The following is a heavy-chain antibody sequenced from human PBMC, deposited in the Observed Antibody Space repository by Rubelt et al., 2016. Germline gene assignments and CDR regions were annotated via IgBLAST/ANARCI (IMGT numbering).Heavy chain of an antibody. CDR1: GFTFSTYR. CDR3: ARDNWNYDLFDY. V-gene: IGHV3-48*04. CDR2: ISSTSSSI. Sequence: SGFTFSTYRLNWVRQAPGKGLEWISYISSTSSSIYYADSVKGRFTISRDNAKNSRYLQMNGLRAEDPAVYYCARDNWNYDLFDYWGQGTLVTVSS. J-gene: IGHJ4*02. D-gene: IGHD1-7*01.